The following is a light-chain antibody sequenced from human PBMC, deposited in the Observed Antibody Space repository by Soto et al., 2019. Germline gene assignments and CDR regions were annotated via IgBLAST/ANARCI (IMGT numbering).Light chain of an antibody. Sequence: SSLTQPPSPSGSPGQSVTISCTGTSSDVGGYNYVSWYQQYPGRAPKLMIYEVTKRPSGVPDRFSGSKSGNTASLTVSGLQAEDEADYYCSSYAASNNFYFVFGGGTKVTVL. J-gene: IGLJ3*02. CDR1: SSDVGGYNY. CDR3: SSYAASNNFYFV. CDR2: EVT. V-gene: IGLV2-8*01.